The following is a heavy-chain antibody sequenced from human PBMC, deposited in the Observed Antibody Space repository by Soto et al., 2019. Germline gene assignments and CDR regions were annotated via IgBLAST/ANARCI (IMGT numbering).Heavy chain of an antibody. Sequence: GESLKISCKASGYSFTNSWIDWVRQMPEKGLEWMGIIYPGDSHTTYSPSFQGQVTISADKSISTAYLQWSTLKVSCKASGGNFSRLVQTPTGNQYYSPMDVWGQGTTVTVSS. CDR2: IYPGDSHT. V-gene: IGHV5-51*01. J-gene: IGHJ6*02. CDR1: GYSFTNSW. CDR3: FSRLVQTPTGNQYYSPMDV. D-gene: IGHD4-4*01.